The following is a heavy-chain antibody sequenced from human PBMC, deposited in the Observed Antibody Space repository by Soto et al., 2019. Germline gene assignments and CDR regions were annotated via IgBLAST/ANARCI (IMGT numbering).Heavy chain of an antibody. CDR2: IIPIFGTA. Sequence: SVKVSSKASGGTLSSYAISWVRQAPGQGLEWMGGIIPIFGTANYAQKFQGRVTITADESTSTAYMELSSLRSEDTAVYYCARSICSGGSCRTNWLDPWGQGTLVTVSS. V-gene: IGHV1-69*13. J-gene: IGHJ5*02. CDR3: ARSICSGGSCRTNWLDP. D-gene: IGHD2-15*01. CDR1: GGTLSSYA.